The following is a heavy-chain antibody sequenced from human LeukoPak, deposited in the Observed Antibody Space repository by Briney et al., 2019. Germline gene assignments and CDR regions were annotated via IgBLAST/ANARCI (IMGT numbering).Heavy chain of an antibody. J-gene: IGHJ6*03. CDR2: ISGSGGST. V-gene: IGHV3-23*01. Sequence: GGSLRLSCAASGFTFSSYAMSWVRQAPGKGLEWVSAISGSGGSTYYADSVKGRFTISRDNSKNTLYLQMNSLRAEDTAVYYCAKVYQPKYYYYYYMDVWGKGTTVTVSS. CDR3: AKVYQPKYYYYYYMDV. D-gene: IGHD2-2*02. CDR1: GFTFSSYA.